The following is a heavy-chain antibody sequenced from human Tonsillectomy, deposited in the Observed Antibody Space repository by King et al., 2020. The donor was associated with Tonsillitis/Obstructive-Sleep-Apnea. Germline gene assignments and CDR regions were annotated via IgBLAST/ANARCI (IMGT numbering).Heavy chain of an antibody. CDR1: GGSISSSTYY. CDR3: ARPLYYYYYMDV. V-gene: IGHV4-39*01. CDR2: IYYSGST. J-gene: IGHJ6*03. Sequence: LQLQESGPGLVQPSETLSLTCTVSGGSISSSTYYWGWIRQPPGKGLEWIGTIYYSGSTYYNPSLKSRVTISVDTSKNQFSLKLSTVTAADTAVYYCARPLYYYYYMDVWGKGTAVTVSS. D-gene: IGHD3-10*01.